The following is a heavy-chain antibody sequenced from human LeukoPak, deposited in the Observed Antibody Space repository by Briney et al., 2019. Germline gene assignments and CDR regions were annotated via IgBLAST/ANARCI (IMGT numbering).Heavy chain of an antibody. J-gene: IGHJ4*02. CDR2: ISSSGGTI. CDR1: GFTFSDYY. D-gene: IGHD3-22*01. CDR3: ARIYYYDSSGYYYIYYFDY. V-gene: IGHV3-11*01. Sequence: PGGSLRLSCAASGFTFSDYYMSWIRQAPGKGLEWVSYISSSGGTIYYADSVKGRFTISRDNAKNSLYLQMNSLRAEDTAVYYCARIYYYDSSGYYYIYYFDYWGQGTLVTVSS.